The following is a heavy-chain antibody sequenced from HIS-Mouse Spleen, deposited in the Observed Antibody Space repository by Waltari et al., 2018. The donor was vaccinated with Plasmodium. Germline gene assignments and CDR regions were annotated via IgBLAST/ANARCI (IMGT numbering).Heavy chain of an antibody. CDR3: ARLRYSYGYFDY. V-gene: IGHV4-59*08. D-gene: IGHD5-18*01. J-gene: IGHJ4*02. CDR1: GGSISSYY. Sequence: QVQLQESGPGLVKPSETLSLTCTVSGGSISSYYWSWIRQPPGKGLEWIGYNYYSGSTNYNPALKSRGTISVDTSKNQFSLKLSSVTAADTAVYYCARLRYSYGYFDYWGQGTLVTVSS. CDR2: NYYSGST.